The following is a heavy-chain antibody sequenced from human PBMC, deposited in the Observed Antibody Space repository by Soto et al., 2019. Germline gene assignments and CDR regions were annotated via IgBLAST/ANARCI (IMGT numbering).Heavy chain of an antibody. CDR3: ARDGKMGRFGELLSPFDY. D-gene: IGHD3-10*01. Sequence: ASVKVSCKASGYTFTSYAMHWVRQAPGQRLEWMGWINAGNGNTKYSQKFQGRVTITRDTSASTAYMELSSLRSEDTAVYYCARDGKMGRFGELLSPFDYWGQGTLVTVSS. V-gene: IGHV1-3*01. CDR2: INAGNGNT. J-gene: IGHJ4*02. CDR1: GYTFTSYA.